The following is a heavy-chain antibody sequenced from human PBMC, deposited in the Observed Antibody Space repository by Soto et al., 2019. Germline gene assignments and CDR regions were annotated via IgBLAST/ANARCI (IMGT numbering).Heavy chain of an antibody. CDR2: IIPIFGTA. CDR1: GGTFSSYA. CDR3: ARDSASGYYGDNWFDP. V-gene: IGHV1-69*12. Sequence: QVQLVQSGAEVKKPGSSVKVSCKASGGTFSSYAISWVRQAPGQGLEWMGGIIPIFGTANYAQKFQGRVTITADEPTSTAYMERSSLRSEDTAVYYCARDSASGYYGDNWFDPWGQGTLVTVSS. J-gene: IGHJ5*02. D-gene: IGHD3-3*01.